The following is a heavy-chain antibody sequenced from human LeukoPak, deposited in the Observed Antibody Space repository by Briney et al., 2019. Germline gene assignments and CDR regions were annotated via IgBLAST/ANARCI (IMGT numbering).Heavy chain of an antibody. Sequence: PGGSLRLSCTVSGFTVSSNSWSWVRQAPGKGLEWVSFIYSGGNTHYSDSVKGRFTISRDNAKNTLYLQMNSLRAEDTAVYYCARGGWRGLDGYFDLWGRGTLVTVSS. D-gene: IGHD3/OR15-3a*01. V-gene: IGHV3-53*01. J-gene: IGHJ2*01. CDR3: ARGGWRGLDGYFDL. CDR2: IYSGGNT. CDR1: GFTVSSNS.